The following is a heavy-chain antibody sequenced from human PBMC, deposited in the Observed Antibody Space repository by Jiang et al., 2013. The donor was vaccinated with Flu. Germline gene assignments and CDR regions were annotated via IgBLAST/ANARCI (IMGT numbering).Heavy chain of an antibody. J-gene: IGHJ3*02. CDR3: ARRGELRVDAFDI. Sequence: SGAEVKKPGSSVKVSCKASGGTFSSYTISWVRQAPGQGLEWMGRIIPILGIANYAQKFQGRVTITADKSTSTAYMELSSLRSEDTAVYYCARRGELRVDAFDIWGQGTMVTVSS. V-gene: IGHV1-69*04. D-gene: IGHD1-26*01. CDR1: GGTFSSYT. CDR2: IIPILGIA.